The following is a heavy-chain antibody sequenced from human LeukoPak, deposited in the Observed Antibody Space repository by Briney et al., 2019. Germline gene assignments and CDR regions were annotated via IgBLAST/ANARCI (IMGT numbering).Heavy chain of an antibody. D-gene: IGHD2-21*02. V-gene: IGHV1-18*01. Sequence: ASVKVSCKASGYTFTSYGISWVRQAPGQGLEWMGWISAYNGNTNYAQKLQGRVTMTTDTSTSTAYMELRSLRSDNTAVYYCARVRAYKRYCGGDCPGLLDYWGQGTLVTVSS. CDR3: ARVRAYKRYCGGDCPGLLDY. CDR2: ISAYNGNT. J-gene: IGHJ4*02. CDR1: GYTFTSYG.